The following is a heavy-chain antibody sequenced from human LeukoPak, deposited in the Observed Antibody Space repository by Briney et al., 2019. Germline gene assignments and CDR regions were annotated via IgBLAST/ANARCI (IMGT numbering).Heavy chain of an antibody. J-gene: IGHJ4*02. CDR1: GFTFSSYW. D-gene: IGHD2-21*01. Sequence: GGSLRLSCAASGFTFSSYWMSWVRQAPGKGLEWVANIKQDGSEEYYVDSVKGRFTICRDNAKNSLYLQMNSLRAEDTAVYYCAREEVTHIVVVIATYFDYWGQGTLVTVSS. V-gene: IGHV3-7*01. CDR3: AREEVTHIVVVIATYFDY. CDR2: IKQDGSEE.